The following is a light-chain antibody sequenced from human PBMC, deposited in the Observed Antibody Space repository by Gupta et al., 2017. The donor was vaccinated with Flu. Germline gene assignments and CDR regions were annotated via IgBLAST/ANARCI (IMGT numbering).Light chain of an antibody. V-gene: IGLV1-51*02. CDR3: GSWDDGLSAAV. Sequence: QSVLTQPPSASAAPVPKVTIFCSGRSSNIGTWRVSWYQQLPGTVPRLLIYKDNVRPSGIPDRFSGSKSGTSATLGISGLQSGDEGDYYCGSWDDGLSAAVFGGGTRLTVL. CDR2: KDN. J-gene: IGLJ3*02. CDR1: SSNIGTWR.